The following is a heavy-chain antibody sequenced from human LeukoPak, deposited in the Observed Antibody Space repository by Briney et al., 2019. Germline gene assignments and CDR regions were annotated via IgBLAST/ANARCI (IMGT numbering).Heavy chain of an antibody. V-gene: IGHV3-23*01. CDR3: AKASCGGECYYAMDV. CDR2: TSGSGRNT. Sequence: GGSLRLSCAASGFTFSSNAMNWVRQAPGKGLEWVSLTSGSGRNTYYADSVKGRFTISRDNSKNTLYLQMNSLRVEDTAVYYCAKASCGGECYYAMDVWGQGTTVTVSS. CDR1: GFTFSSNA. D-gene: IGHD2-21*01. J-gene: IGHJ6*02.